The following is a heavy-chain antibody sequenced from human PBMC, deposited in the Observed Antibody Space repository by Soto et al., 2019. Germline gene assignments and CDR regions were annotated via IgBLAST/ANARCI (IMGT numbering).Heavy chain of an antibody. Sequence: ASVKVSCKSSGYPFTSYYIHWVRQAPGQGLEWMGIINPSGGSTSYAQKLQGRVTMTRDTSTSTVYMELSSLRSDDTAVYYCARGITSMVPYFDYWGEGTLVTVSS. V-gene: IGHV1-46*01. CDR2: INPSGGST. CDR3: ARGITSMVPYFDY. D-gene: IGHD5-18*01. CDR1: GYPFTSYY. J-gene: IGHJ4*02.